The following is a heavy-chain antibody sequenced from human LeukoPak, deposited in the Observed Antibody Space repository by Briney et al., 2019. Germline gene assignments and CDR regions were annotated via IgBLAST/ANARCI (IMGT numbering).Heavy chain of an antibody. D-gene: IGHD3-10*01. CDR3: ARAHRSGSNSYQMDWFGP. CDR2: VNPKSGDT. Sequence: GASVKVSCKASGYTFTDYHIQWVRQAPGQRLEWMGWVNPKSGDTNYAQKFQDRVTLTRDTSVSTSYMEVSRLRSDDTAMYYCARAHRSGSNSYQMDWFGPWGQGTLVTVSS. V-gene: IGHV1-2*02. J-gene: IGHJ5*02. CDR1: GYTFTDYH.